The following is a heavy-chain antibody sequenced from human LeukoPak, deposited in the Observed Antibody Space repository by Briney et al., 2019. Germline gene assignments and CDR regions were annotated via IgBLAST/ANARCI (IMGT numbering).Heavy chain of an antibody. D-gene: IGHD6-19*01. Sequence: ASVKVSCKASGYTFTGYYMHWVRQAPGQGLEWMGWINPNSGGTNYAQKFQGRVTMTRDTSISTAYMELSRLRSDDTAVYYCARGQQWLVPHWYFDLWGRGTLVTVSS. V-gene: IGHV1-2*02. CDR1: GYTFTGYY. CDR3: ARGQQWLVPHWYFDL. CDR2: INPNSGGT. J-gene: IGHJ2*01.